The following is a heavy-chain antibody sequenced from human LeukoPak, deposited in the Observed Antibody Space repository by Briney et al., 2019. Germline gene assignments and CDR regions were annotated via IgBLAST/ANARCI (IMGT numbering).Heavy chain of an antibody. V-gene: IGHV1-69*13. CDR1: GGTFSSYA. CDR2: IIPIFGTA. Sequence: SVKVSCKASGGTFSSYAISWVRHAPGQGLEWMGGIIPIFGTANYAQKFQGRVTITADESTSTAYMELSSLRSEDTAVYYCSSDYYGSGSYYKSSRGGVNYWGQGTLVTVSS. CDR3: SSDYYGSGSYYKSSRGGVNY. J-gene: IGHJ4*02. D-gene: IGHD3-10*01.